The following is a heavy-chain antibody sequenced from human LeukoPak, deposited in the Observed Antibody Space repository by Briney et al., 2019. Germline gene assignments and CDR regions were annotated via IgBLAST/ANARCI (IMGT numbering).Heavy chain of an antibody. J-gene: IGHJ4*02. CDR3: AREEMTTVSRIDF. V-gene: IGHV3-11*01. Sequence: GGSLRLSCAASGFTFSDYYMSWIRQTPGEGLEWVSSITKSGNTIYYADSVEGRFTISRDNAKNPLDLQMNSLRAEDTAVYYCAREEMTTVSRIDFWGQGTLVIVSS. CDR1: GFTFSDYY. CDR2: ITKSGNTI. D-gene: IGHD4-17*01.